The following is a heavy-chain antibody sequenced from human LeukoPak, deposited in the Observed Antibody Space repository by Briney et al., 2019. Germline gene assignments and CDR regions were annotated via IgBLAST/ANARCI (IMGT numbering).Heavy chain of an antibody. D-gene: IGHD3-10*01. V-gene: IGHV4-39*07. J-gene: IGHJ4*02. CDR2: IYYSGST. CDR1: GDSISSSTYY. CDR3: ARLLWFGQFCFDY. Sequence: PSETLSLTCTVSGDSISSSTYYWGWIRQPPGKGLEWIGSIYYSGSTYYNPSLKSRVTISVDTSKNQFSLKLSSVTAADTAVYYCARLLWFGQFCFDYWGQGTLVTVSS.